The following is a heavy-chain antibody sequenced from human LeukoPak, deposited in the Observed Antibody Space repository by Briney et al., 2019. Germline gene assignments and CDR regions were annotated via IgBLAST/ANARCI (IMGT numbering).Heavy chain of an antibody. CDR2: INPSGGST. J-gene: IGHJ4*02. CDR3: ASAFGTTLPVFDY. V-gene: IGHV1-46*01. Sequence: ASVKVSCKASGYTFTSYYMHWVRHAPGQGLEWKGIINPSGGSTSYAQKFQGRVTMTRDTSTSTVYMELSSLRSEDTAVYYCASAFGTTLPVFDYWGQGTLVTVSS. D-gene: IGHD1/OR15-1a*01. CDR1: GYTFTSYY.